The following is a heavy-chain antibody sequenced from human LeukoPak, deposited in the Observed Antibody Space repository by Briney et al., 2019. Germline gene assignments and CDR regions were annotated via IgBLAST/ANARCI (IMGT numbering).Heavy chain of an antibody. Sequence: PSETLSLTCTVSGFSISSGYYWGWIRQPPGKGLEWIGSIYHSGSTYYNPSLKSRVTISVDTSKNQFSLKLSSVTAANTAVYYCARDQLRFLEWPRGYMDVWGKGTTVTVSS. CDR2: IYHSGST. V-gene: IGHV4-38-2*02. CDR3: ARDQLRFLEWPRGYMDV. CDR1: GFSISSGYY. D-gene: IGHD3-3*01. J-gene: IGHJ6*03.